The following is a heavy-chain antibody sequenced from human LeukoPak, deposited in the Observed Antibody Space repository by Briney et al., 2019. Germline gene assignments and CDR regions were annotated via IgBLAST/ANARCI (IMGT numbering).Heavy chain of an antibody. CDR2: ISAYNGNT. J-gene: IGHJ6*03. V-gene: IGHV1-18*01. CDR3: AREDYDFWSNYYYYYMDV. CDR1: GYTFTSYG. D-gene: IGHD3-3*01. Sequence: ASVKVSCKASGYTFTSYGISWVRQAPGQGLEWMGWISAYNGNTNYAQKLHGRVTMTTDTSTSTAYMELRSLRSEDTAVYYCAREDYDFWSNYYYYYMDVWGKGTTVTVSS.